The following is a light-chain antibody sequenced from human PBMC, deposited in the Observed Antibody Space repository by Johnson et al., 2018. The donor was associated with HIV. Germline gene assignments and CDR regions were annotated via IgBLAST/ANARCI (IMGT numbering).Light chain of an antibody. V-gene: IGLV1-51*02. CDR3: GTWDSSVSAYV. J-gene: IGLJ1*01. CDR1: SSNIGNNY. Sequence: SVLTQPPSVSAAPGQKVTISCSGSSSNIGNNYVSWYQQLPGTAPKLLIYENNKRPSGIPDRFSGSKSGTSATLGITGLQTGDEADYYCGTWDSSVSAYVFGTGSKVTVL. CDR2: ENN.